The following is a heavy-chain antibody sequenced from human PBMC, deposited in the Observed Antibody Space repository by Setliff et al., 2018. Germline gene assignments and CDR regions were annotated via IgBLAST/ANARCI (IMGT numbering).Heavy chain of an antibody. Sequence: PSETLSLTCAVSGFSISSGYYRGWIRQPPGKGLEWIVNIHHSGKAYYNPSLKSRVTMSVDTSKNHVSLKLSSVTAADTAVYYCARAHTWPLPNDNSGYPGWFDPWGQGTLVTVSS. D-gene: IGHD3-22*01. J-gene: IGHJ5*02. CDR2: IHHSGKA. CDR1: GFSISSGYY. CDR3: ARAHTWPLPNDNSGYPGWFDP. V-gene: IGHV4-38-2*01.